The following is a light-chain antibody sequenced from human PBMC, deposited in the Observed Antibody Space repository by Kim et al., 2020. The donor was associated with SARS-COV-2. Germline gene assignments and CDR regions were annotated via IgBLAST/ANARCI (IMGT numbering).Light chain of an antibody. Sequence: SYELTQPPSVSVAPGETARITCEGDNIGTKSVHWYQQKAGQAPVLIMSDDSDRPSGIPERFSGSNSGNKATLTITRVEAGDEADYHCQVWETASDPLFGG. V-gene: IGLV3-21*01. CDR1: NIGTKS. CDR2: DDS. CDR3: QVWETASDPL. J-gene: IGLJ3*02.